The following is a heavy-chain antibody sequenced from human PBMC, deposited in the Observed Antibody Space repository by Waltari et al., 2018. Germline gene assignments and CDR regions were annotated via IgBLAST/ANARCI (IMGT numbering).Heavy chain of an antibody. Sequence: EVQLVQSGGDLVQPGGSLRLSCAASGFTLSDFWMNWVRQAPGKGLVWVARINEDGSRIDYAESVKGRFTISRDYAQNTMYLQMNSLRAEDTADYYCVRDMFGPLDYWGQGTLVTVSS. D-gene: IGHD3-10*02. CDR3: VRDMFGPLDY. J-gene: IGHJ4*02. CDR1: GFTLSDFW. CDR2: INEDGSRI. V-gene: IGHV3-74*01.